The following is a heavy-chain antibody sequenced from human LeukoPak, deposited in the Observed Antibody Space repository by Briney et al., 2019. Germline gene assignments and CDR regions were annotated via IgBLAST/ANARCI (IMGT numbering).Heavy chain of an antibody. D-gene: IGHD2-2*01. V-gene: IGHV1-2*06. CDR2: MNPNSGGT. CDR1: GYTFTGYY. CDR3: ARVVVTAAMPGYYFDY. Sequence: SVKVSCKASGYTFTGYYMHWVRQAPGQGLEWMGRMNPNSGGTNYAQKFQGRVTMTRDTSISTAYMELSRLRSDDTAVYYCARVVVTAAMPGYYFDYWGQGTLVTVSS. J-gene: IGHJ4*02.